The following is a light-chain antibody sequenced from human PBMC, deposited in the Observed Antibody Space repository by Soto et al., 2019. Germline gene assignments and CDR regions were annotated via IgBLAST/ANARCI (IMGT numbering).Light chain of an antibody. V-gene: IGKV3-20*01. CDR2: GTS. CDR3: QHYGRSPLT. Sequence: EIVLTQSPGTLSLSPGERATLSCRASESVTSNFLAWYQQKPGLAPRLLIYGTSSGATGTPDRFSGSGSGTDFTLTISRLEPEDFAVYYCQHYGRSPLTFGGGTKVEIK. J-gene: IGKJ4*01. CDR1: ESVTSNF.